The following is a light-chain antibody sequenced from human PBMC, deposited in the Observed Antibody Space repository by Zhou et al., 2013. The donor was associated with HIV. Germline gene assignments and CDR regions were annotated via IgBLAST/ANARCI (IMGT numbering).Light chain of an antibody. J-gene: IGKJ1*01. Sequence: DIQMTQSPSSLSASVGDTVIITCRASQNIDNFLVWFQQKTGKAPMALIYSASALHSGVPSRFSGSVFGTEFTLTINSLQPDDCATYYCHQYNSYAWSFGQGTRVQIK. CDR2: SAS. V-gene: IGKV1-16*01. CDR1: QNIDNF. CDR3: HQYNSYAWS.